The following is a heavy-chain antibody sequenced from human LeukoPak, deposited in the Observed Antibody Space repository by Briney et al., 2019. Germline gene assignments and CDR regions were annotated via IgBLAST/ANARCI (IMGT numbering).Heavy chain of an antibody. J-gene: IGHJ5*02. CDR3: ARERYYYDSSGHTSGGWFDP. D-gene: IGHD3-22*01. Sequence: PSETLSLTCTVSGGSISSSSYYWGWIRQPPGKGLEWIGSIYYSGSTYYNPSLKSRVTISVDTSKNQFSLKLSSVTAADTAVYYCARERYYYDSSGHTSGGWFDPWGQGTLVTVSS. CDR2: IYYSGST. V-gene: IGHV4-39*07. CDR1: GGSISSSSYY.